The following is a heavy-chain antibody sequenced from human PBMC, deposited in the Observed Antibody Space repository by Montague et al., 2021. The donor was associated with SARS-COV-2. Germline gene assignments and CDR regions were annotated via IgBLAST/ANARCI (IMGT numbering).Heavy chain of an antibody. D-gene: IGHD2-21*01. V-gene: IGHV1-8*01. CDR3: ARAVRNQLLSDS. CDR1: GYIFSDFD. CDR2: MNPGSANT. J-gene: IGHJ5*01. Sequence: SVKVSCKASGYIFSDFDIIWVRQAAGQGLEWLGWMNPGSANTGSKQKFRGRVAMTRDTSINTAYMDLAGLTSDDTAIYYCARAVRNQLLSDSWGQGTLVTVSS.